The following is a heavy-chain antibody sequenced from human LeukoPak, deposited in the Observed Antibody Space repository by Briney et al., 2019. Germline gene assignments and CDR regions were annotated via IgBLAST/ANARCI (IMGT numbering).Heavy chain of an antibody. J-gene: IGHJ3*02. D-gene: IGHD5-18*01. Sequence: SETLSLTCTVSGYSISSGYYWGWIRQPPGKGLEWIGSFYDSGNTYYNPSLKSRVTISVDTSKNQFSLKLSSVTAADTAVYYCARVRRDRRGYTSGAFDIWGQGTMVTVSS. CDR1: GYSISSGYY. CDR2: FYDSGNT. V-gene: IGHV4-38-2*02. CDR3: ARVRRDRRGYTSGAFDI.